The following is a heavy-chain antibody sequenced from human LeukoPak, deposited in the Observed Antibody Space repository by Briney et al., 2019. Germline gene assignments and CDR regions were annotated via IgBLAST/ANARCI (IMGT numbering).Heavy chain of an antibody. Sequence: GGSLRLSYAASGFTFSSYEMNWVRQAPGRGLEWVSYISSSGSTIYYADSVKGRFTISRDNAKNSLYLQMNSLRAEDTAVYYCARGTLLPVYNWFDPWGQGTLVTVSS. V-gene: IGHV3-48*03. J-gene: IGHJ5*02. CDR1: GFTFSSYE. CDR2: ISSSGSTI. D-gene: IGHD2-15*01. CDR3: ARGTLLPVYNWFDP.